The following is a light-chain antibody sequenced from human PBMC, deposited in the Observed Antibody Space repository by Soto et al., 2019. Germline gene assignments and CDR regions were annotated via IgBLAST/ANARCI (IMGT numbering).Light chain of an antibody. Sequence: SYELTQSPSVSVSPGQTASISCSGDKLGNKYASWYQQKPGQSPVLVIYEDRKRPSGIPERFSGSNSGNTATLTITATQGMDEADNYCQAWDSSSYLVFGGGTKLTAL. J-gene: IGLJ2*01. CDR2: EDR. CDR1: KLGNKY. V-gene: IGLV3-1*01. CDR3: QAWDSSSYLV.